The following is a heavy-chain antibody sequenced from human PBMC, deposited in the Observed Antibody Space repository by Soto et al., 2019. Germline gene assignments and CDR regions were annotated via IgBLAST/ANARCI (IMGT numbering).Heavy chain of an antibody. CDR3: GRLSGYVDYYYGIDV. CDR1: GCSVTSCW. J-gene: IGHJ6*02. Sequence: GESLKVSCKGSGCSVTSCWISWVRQVPGKGLEWMGRIDPRDSDTNYTPSFQGHVTISADKSISTAYLQWSSLKASDTAMYYCGRLSGYVDYYYGIDVWTQGPTVTGS. CDR2: IDPRDSDT. D-gene: IGHD1-1*01. V-gene: IGHV5-10-1*01.